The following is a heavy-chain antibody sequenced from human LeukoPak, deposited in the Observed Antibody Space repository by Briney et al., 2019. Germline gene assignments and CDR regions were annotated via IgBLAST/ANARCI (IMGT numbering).Heavy chain of an antibody. CDR3: ARAQTYGDYRLLLDY. J-gene: IGHJ4*02. CDR2: ISASGGST. D-gene: IGHD4-17*01. V-gene: IGHV3-23*01. Sequence: PGGSLRLSCAASGFTFSSYAMSWVRQAPKKGLEWVSVISASGGSTNYADSVKGRGSISRDKSKHTTYLQITSLRPEDTAVYYCARAQTYGDYRLLLDYWGQGTLVTVSS. CDR1: GFTFSSYA.